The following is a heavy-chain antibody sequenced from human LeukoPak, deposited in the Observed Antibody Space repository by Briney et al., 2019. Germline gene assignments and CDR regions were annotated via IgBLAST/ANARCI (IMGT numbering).Heavy chain of an antibody. CDR2: INTDGSST. V-gene: IGHV3-74*03. Sequence: GGSLRLSCAASGFTFSSHWMHWVRQAPGKGLVWVSRINTDGSSTTYADSVKGRFTISRDNAKNTVYLQMNSLRAEDTAVYYCAGAGYSSSWLESWGQGTLVTVSS. CDR3: AGAGYSSSWLES. D-gene: IGHD6-13*01. J-gene: IGHJ4*02. CDR1: GFTFSSHW.